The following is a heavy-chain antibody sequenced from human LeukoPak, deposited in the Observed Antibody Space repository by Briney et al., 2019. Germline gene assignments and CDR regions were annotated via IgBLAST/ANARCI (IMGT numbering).Heavy chain of an antibody. J-gene: IGHJ4*02. CDR1: GFTFSSYA. CDR2: ISYDGSNK. D-gene: IGHD6-19*01. CDR3: AKVGSSGWYPYYFDY. V-gene: IGHV3-30-3*01. Sequence: GGSLRLSCAASGFTFSSYAMHWVRQAPGKGLEWVAVISYDGSNKYYADSVKGRFTISRDNSKNTLYLQMNSLRAEDTAVYYCAKVGSSGWYPYYFDYWGQGTLVTVSS.